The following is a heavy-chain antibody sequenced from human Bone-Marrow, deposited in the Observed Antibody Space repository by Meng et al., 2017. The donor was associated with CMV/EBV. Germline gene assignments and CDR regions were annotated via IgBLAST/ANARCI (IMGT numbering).Heavy chain of an antibody. D-gene: IGHD3-3*01. CDR1: GFTFSSFE. CDR2: ISTAGVSI. V-gene: IGHV3-48*03. Sequence: GESLKISCAASGFTFSSFEMSWVRQAPGKGLEWISFISTAGVSIYYADSVRGRFTVSRDNVKNTLYLQINSLTTEDTAMYYCAREGYDFWSSYYYYGMDVWGQGTTVTVSS. CDR3: AREGYDFWSSYYYYGMDV. J-gene: IGHJ6*02.